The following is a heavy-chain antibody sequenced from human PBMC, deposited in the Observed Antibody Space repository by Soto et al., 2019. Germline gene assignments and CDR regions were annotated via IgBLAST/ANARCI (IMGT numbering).Heavy chain of an antibody. CDR2: ISAYNGNT. CDR1: GYTFTSYG. J-gene: IGHJ6*04. CDR3: ARLDIFGVDTYVMDG. V-gene: IGHV1-18*01. D-gene: IGHD3-3*01. Sequence: ASGKVSCTASGYTFTSYGISWLLQAPGQGLEWMGWISAYNGNTNYAQKLQGRVTMTTDTSTSTAYMELRSLRSDDTAVYYCARLDIFGVDTYVMDGWGKGTTVTVSS.